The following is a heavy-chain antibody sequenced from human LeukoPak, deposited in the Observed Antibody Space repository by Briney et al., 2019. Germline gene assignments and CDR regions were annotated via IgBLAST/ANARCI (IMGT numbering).Heavy chain of an antibody. J-gene: IGHJ4*02. CDR3: ARVRYFDWLFFDY. CDR1: GFTVSSNY. V-gene: IGHV3-66*01. D-gene: IGHD3-9*01. CDR2: IYSGGST. Sequence: GSLRLSCAASGFTVSSNYMSWVRQAPGKGLEWVSVIYSGGSTYYADSVKGRFTISRDNSKNTLYLQMNSLRAEDTAVYYCARVRYFDWLFFDYWGQGTLVTVSS.